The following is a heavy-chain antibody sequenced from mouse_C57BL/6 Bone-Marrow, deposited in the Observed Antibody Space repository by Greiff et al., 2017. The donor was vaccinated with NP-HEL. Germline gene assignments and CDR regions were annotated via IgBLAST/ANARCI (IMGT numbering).Heavy chain of an antibody. CDR3: ARNPGDY. CDR2: INPYNGGT. Sequence: EVKLMESGPVLVKPGASVKMSCKASGYTFTDYYMNWVKQSHGKSLEWIGVINPYNGGTSYNQKFKGKATLTVDKSSSTAYMELNSLTSEDSAVYYCARNPGDYWGQGTTLTVSS. V-gene: IGHV1-19*01. CDR1: GYTFTDYY. J-gene: IGHJ2*01.